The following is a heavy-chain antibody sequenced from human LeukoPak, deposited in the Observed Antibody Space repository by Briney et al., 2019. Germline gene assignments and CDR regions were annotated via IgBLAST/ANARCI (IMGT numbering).Heavy chain of an antibody. CDR2: IRGSGHST. CDR3: AKRSSGSAY. D-gene: IGHD3-22*01. V-gene: IGHV3-23*01. J-gene: IGHJ4*02. CDR1: GVTFSSYA. Sequence: GGSLRLSCAVSGVTFSSYAMSWVRQAPGKGLEWVSGIRGSGHSTYYADSVKGRYTISRDNSKNTLYLQMNSLRAEDTAVYYCAKRSSGSAYWGQGTLVTVSS.